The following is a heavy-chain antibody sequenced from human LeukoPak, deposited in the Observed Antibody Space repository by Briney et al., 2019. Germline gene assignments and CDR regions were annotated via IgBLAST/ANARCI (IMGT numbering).Heavy chain of an antibody. Sequence: GGSLRLSCAASGFTFSTYAMSWVRQAPGKGLEWVSSISGSGGSTYYADSVKGRFTISRDNSKNTLYLQMNSLRAEDTAVYYCARDMCGGDCYLYYFDYWGQGTLVTVSS. D-gene: IGHD2-21*02. V-gene: IGHV3-23*01. CDR3: ARDMCGGDCYLYYFDY. CDR2: ISGSGGST. CDR1: GFTFSTYA. J-gene: IGHJ4*02.